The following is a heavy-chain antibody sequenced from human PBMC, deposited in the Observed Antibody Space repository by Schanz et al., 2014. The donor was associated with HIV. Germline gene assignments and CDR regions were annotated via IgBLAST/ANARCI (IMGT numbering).Heavy chain of an antibody. CDR1: GYTFTDYF. V-gene: IGHV1-2*02. CDR2: INPNNGGT. J-gene: IGHJ6*02. CDR3: ATVSSSRVKGMDV. Sequence: QVQLVQSGAEVKKPGASVKVSCKASGYTFTDYFVHWVRQAPGQGLEWMGWINPNNGGTDYAQKFQGRVTMTRDTSISTAYMELRRLRSDDTAGYYCATVSSSRVKGMDVWGQGTTVTVSS. D-gene: IGHD6-13*01.